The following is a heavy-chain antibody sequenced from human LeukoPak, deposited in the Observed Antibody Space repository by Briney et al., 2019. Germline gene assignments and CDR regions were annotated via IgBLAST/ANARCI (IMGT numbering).Heavy chain of an antibody. J-gene: IGHJ4*02. D-gene: IGHD6-19*01. CDR3: ARDLKAGYSSGWYGLGY. V-gene: IGHV3-21*01. CDR2: ISSSSNYI. CDR1: GFTFSAYN. Sequence: PGGSLRLSCVTSGFTFSAYNMSWVRQAPGKGLEWVSCISSSSNYIYYADSVKGRFTISRDNAKNSLYLQMNSLRAEDTTLYYCARDLKAGYSSGWYGLGYWGQGTLVTVSS.